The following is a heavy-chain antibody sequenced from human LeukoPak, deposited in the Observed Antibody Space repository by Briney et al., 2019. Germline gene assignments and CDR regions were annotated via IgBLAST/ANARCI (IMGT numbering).Heavy chain of an antibody. CDR2: ISGSGGTT. J-gene: IGHJ2*01. CDR3: AKDRGSGSFRLSYFDL. Sequence: GGSLRLSCAASGFTFSTYVVNWVRQAPGKGLEWVSSISGSGGTTYYADSVKGRFTISRDSAKNSLYLQMNSLRPEDTALYYCAKDRGSGSFRLSYFDLWGRGTLVTVSS. V-gene: IGHV3-23*01. D-gene: IGHD1-26*01. CDR1: GFTFSTYV.